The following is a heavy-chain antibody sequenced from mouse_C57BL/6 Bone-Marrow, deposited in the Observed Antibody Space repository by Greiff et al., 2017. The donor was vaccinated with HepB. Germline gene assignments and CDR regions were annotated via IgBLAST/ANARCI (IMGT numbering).Heavy chain of an antibody. Sequence: VQLQQSGAELVKPGASVKLSCTASGFNIKDYYMHWVKQRTEQGLEWIGRIDPEDGETKYAPKFQGKATITADTSSNTAYLQLSSLTSEDTAVYYCASPYYSNYRYFDVWGTGTTVTVSS. D-gene: IGHD2-5*01. CDR1: GFNIKDYY. V-gene: IGHV14-2*01. CDR3: ASPYYSNYRYFDV. J-gene: IGHJ1*03. CDR2: IDPEDGET.